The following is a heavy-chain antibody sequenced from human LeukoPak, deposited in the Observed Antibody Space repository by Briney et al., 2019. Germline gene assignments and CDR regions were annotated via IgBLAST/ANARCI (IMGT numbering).Heavy chain of an antibody. D-gene: IGHD3-10*01. CDR2: ISSSGSTI. CDR3: ASTTMVRGKTD. J-gene: IGHJ4*02. CDR1: GFTFSSYE. V-gene: IGHV3-48*03. Sequence: GGSLRLSCAASGFTFSSYEMNWVRQAPGKGLEWVSYISSSGSTIYYADSVKGRFTISRDNAKNSLYLQMNSLRAEDTAVYYCASTTMVRGKTDWGQGTLVTVSS.